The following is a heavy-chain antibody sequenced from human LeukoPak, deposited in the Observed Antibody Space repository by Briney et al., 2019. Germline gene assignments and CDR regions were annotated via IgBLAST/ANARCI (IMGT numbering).Heavy chain of an antibody. Sequence: GASVKVSCKASEYIFTGYYMHWVRQAPGQGLEWMGRINPNNGATNYAQKFQGRVTITGDTSINTAHMELSSLRSDDTAVYYCTRESGSYHGNDYWGQGTLVTVSS. CDR1: EYIFTGYY. V-gene: IGHV1-2*06. CDR3: TRESGSYHGNDY. D-gene: IGHD1-26*01. J-gene: IGHJ4*02. CDR2: INPNNGAT.